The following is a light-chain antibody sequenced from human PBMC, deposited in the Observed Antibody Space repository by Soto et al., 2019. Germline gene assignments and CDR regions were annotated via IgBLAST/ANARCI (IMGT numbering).Light chain of an antibody. V-gene: IGKV3D-20*02. CDR3: QQRSNWPPFT. CDR2: GAS. J-gene: IGKJ5*01. Sequence: EIVLTQSPGTLSLSPGERATLSCRASQSVGSSYLAWYQQKRGQAPRLIIYGASTRAVGVPARFSGSGSGTDFTLTISSLEPEDFAVYYCQQRSNWPPFTFGQGTRLEIK. CDR1: QSVGSSY.